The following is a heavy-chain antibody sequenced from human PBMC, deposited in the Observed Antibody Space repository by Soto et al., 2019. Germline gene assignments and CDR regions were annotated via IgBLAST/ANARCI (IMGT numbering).Heavy chain of an antibody. CDR2: IIPIFGTP. CDR1: GVTFTRQD. CDR3: AKENFKFDS. D-gene: IGHD1-7*01. J-gene: IGHJ4*02. Sequence: GASVKVSCKASGVTFTRQDMRWVRQAPGQGLEWMGGIIPIFGTPQYAEKFQDRVTITADESISTTYMELSSLTSDDTAVYYCAKENFKFDSWGQGTLVTV. V-gene: IGHV1-69*13.